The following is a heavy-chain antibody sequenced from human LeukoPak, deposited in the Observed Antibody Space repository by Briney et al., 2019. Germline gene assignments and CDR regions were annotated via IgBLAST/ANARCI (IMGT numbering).Heavy chain of an antibody. J-gene: IGHJ4*02. D-gene: IGHD3-3*01. CDR1: GFTFSSYG. CDR3: AKDLAEFWSGYRFDY. CDR2: IRYDGSNK. Sequence: PGGSLRLSCAASGFTFSSYGMHWVRQAPGKGLEWVAFIRYDGSNKYYADSVKGRFTISRDNSKNTLYLQMNSLRAEDTAVYYCAKDLAEFWSGYRFDYWGQGTLVTVSS. V-gene: IGHV3-30*02.